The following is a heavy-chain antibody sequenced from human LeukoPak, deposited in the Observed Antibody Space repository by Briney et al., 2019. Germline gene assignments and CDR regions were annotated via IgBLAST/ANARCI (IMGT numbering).Heavy chain of an antibody. CDR3: ARALNMVRGVKLDY. Sequence: PSEALSLTCTVSGGSISSYYWSWIRQPPGKGLEWIGYIYYSGSTNYNPSLKSRVTISVDTSKNQFSLKLSSVTAADTAVYYCARALNMVRGVKLDYWGQGTLVTVSS. CDR2: IYYSGST. D-gene: IGHD3-10*01. J-gene: IGHJ4*02. CDR1: GGSISSYY. V-gene: IGHV4-59*01.